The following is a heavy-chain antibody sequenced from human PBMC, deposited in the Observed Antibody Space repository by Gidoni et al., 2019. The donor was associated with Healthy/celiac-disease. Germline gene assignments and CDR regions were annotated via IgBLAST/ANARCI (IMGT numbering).Heavy chain of an antibody. CDR2: IWYDGSNK. CDR3: ARGGIVVVPAAKGNAFDI. CDR1: GFPVRSEG. V-gene: IGHV3-33*08. D-gene: IGHD2-2*01. Sequence: QLQLVESGGGVVQPGRSLRLSCSAAGFPVRSEGMDWVRQAPGKGLELVAVIWYDGSNKYYAYSVKGRFTISRDNSKNTLYLQMNSLRAEDTAVYYCARGGIVVVPAAKGNAFDIWGQGTRVTVSS. J-gene: IGHJ3*02.